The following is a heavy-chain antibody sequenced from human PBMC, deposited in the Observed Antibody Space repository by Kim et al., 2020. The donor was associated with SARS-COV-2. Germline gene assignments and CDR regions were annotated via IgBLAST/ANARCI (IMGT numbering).Heavy chain of an antibody. CDR3: ARDRVLWFRELWERFHPDYYSGIDV. CDR2: INPSGGST. V-gene: IGHV1-46*01. J-gene: IGHJ6*02. D-gene: IGHD3-10*01. Sequence: ASVKVSCKASGYTFTSYYMHWVRQAPGQGLEWMGIINPSGGSTSYAQKFQGRVTMTRDTSTSTVYMELSSLRSEDTAVYYCARDRVLWFRELWERFHPDYYSGIDVWGQGTTVTVSS. CDR1: GYTFTSYY.